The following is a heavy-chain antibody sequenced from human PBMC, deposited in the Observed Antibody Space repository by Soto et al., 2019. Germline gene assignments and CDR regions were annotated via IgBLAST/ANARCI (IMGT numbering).Heavy chain of an antibody. J-gene: IGHJ4*02. CDR1: GFTFSGYS. CDR3: ARQRGCDY. V-gene: IGHV3-7*01. Sequence: EVQLVESGGGLVQPGGSLRLSCAASGFTFSGYSMSWVRQAPGKGLERVANIKQDGSEKYYVASVKGRFTISRDNGKNSVYLQMNSLRADDTAVYYCARQRGCDYWGQGTLVTVSS. CDR2: IKQDGSEK. D-gene: IGHD1-1*01.